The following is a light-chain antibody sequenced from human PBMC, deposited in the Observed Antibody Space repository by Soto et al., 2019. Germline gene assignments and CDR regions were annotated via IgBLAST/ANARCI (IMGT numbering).Light chain of an antibody. J-gene: IGKJ5*01. Sequence: EIVMTQSPATLSVSPGERATLSCRASQSVTSNLAWHQQKPGQAPRLLIYGASTRATGIPARFSGSGSGTEFTLTISSLQSEDFAVYYCQHYNNWPPITFGQGTRLEIK. CDR3: QHYNNWPPIT. V-gene: IGKV3-15*01. CDR2: GAS. CDR1: QSVTSN.